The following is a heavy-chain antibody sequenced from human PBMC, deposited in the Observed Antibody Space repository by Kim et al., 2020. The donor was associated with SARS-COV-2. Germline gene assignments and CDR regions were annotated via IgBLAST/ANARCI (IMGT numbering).Heavy chain of an antibody. Sequence: GGSLRLSCTASGFTFTNFFMNWIRQAPGKGPEWLSYISYTGSHTLYADSVKGRFTISRDNARNLVYLQMNSLRAEDTAVYYCARDVEGVRGYGFWRPGTLVTVSS. CDR3: ARDVEGVRGYGF. D-gene: IGHD3-10*01. CDR2: ISYTGSHT. V-gene: IGHV3-11*04. CDR1: GFTFTNFF. J-gene: IGHJ4*02.